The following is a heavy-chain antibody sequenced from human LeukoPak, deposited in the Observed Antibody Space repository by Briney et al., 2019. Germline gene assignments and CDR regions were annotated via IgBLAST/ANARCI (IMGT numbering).Heavy chain of an antibody. CDR3: AKEDFVCSSTSCYTGWFDP. V-gene: IGHV3-9*01. CDR2: ISWNSGSI. Sequence: PGGSLRLSWAASGFTFDDYAMHWVRQAPGKGLEWVSGISWNSGSIGYADSVKGRFTISRDNAKNSLYLQMNSLRAEDTALYYCAKEDFVCSSTSCYTGWFDPWGQGTLVTVSS. CDR1: GFTFDDYA. J-gene: IGHJ5*02. D-gene: IGHD2-2*02.